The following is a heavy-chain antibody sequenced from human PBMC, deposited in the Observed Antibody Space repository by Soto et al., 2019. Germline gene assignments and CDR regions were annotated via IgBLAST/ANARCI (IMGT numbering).Heavy chain of an antibody. J-gene: IGHJ6*02. D-gene: IGHD5-12*01. CDR2: IIPIFGTA. CDR3: ARDSYSGYDGTYGMDV. Sequence: SVKVSCKASGGTFSSYAISWVRQAPGQGLEWMGGIIPIFGTANYAQKFQGRVTITADKSTSTAYMELSSLRSEDTAVYYCARDSYSGYDGTYGMDVWGQGTKVTVSS. CDR1: GGTFSSYA. V-gene: IGHV1-69*06.